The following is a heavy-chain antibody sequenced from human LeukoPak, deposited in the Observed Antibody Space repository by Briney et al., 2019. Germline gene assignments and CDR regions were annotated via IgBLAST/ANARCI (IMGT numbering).Heavy chain of an antibody. J-gene: IGHJ6*02. V-gene: IGHV3-7*01. CDR2: ISQDGGEK. D-gene: IGHD4-11*01. CDR1: GFSFSSFY. CDR3: ARDRQPSKYIGLDV. Sequence: GGSLRLSCDASGFSFSSFYMSWVRHAPGKGLEWVAHISQDGGEKYYVDSVKGRFTISRDNAKNSLSLQMNSLRAEDTSIYYCARDRQPSKYIGLDVWGQGTTVTVSS.